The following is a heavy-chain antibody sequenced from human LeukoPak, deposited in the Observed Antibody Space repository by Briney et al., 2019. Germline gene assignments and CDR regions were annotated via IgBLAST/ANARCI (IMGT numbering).Heavy chain of an antibody. V-gene: IGHV4-30-2*01. CDR1: GGSISSGGYS. J-gene: IGHJ4*02. CDR2: IYHSGST. CDR3: ARVAVDYDFDY. D-gene: IGHD4-17*01. Sequence: PSETLSLTCAVSGGSISSGGYSWSWIRQPPGKGLEWIGYIYHSGSTYYNPSLKSRVTISVDRSKNQFSLKLSSVTAADTAVYYCARVAVDYDFDYWGQGTLVTVSS.